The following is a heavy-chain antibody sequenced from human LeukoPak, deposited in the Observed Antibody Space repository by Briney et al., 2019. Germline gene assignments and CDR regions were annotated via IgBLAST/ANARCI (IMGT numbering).Heavy chain of an antibody. J-gene: IGHJ4*02. CDR3: AKDYGSGSYPAPLDY. Sequence: PGGSLRLSCAASGFTFDDYAMHWVRQAPGTGLEWVSGISWNSGSIGYADSVKGRFTISRDNAKNSLYLQMNSLRAEDMALYYCAKDYGSGSYPAPLDYWGQGTLVTVSS. CDR1: GFTFDDYA. CDR2: ISWNSGSI. D-gene: IGHD3-10*01. V-gene: IGHV3-9*03.